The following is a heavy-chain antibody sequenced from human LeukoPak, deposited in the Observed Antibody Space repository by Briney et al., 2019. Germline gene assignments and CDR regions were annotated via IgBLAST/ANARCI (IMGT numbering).Heavy chain of an antibody. Sequence: PSETLSLTCTVSGGSISSSSYYWGWIRQPPGKGLEWIGSIYYSGSTYYNPSLKSRVTISVDTSKNQFSLKLSSVTAADTAVYYCARAYYDSSGYRFDPWGQGTLVTVSS. CDR3: ARAYYDSSGYRFDP. D-gene: IGHD3-22*01. CDR2: IYYSGST. J-gene: IGHJ5*02. V-gene: IGHV4-39*07. CDR1: GGSISSSSYY.